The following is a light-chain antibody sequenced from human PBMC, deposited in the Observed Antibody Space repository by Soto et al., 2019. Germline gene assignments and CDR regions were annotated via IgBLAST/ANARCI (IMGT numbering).Light chain of an antibody. Sequence: QSVLTQPPSVSGAPGQRVTISCTGSSSNIGAGYDVHWYQQLPGTAPKLLIYGNSNRPSAVPDRFSGSKSGTTASLAITGLLADDEDADYCQSSDSSMSGYYVFGTGTKLTVL. V-gene: IGLV1-40*01. J-gene: IGLJ1*01. CDR2: GNS. CDR3: QSSDSSMSGYYV. CDR1: SSNIGAGYD.